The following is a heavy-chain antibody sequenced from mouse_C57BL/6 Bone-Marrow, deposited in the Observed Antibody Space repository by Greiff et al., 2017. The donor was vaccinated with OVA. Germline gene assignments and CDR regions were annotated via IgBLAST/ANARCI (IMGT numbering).Heavy chain of an antibody. CDR3: ARRYYGIYAWFAY. V-gene: IGHV1-64*01. J-gene: IGHJ3*01. CDR1: GYTFTSYW. D-gene: IGHD2-1*01. Sequence: LQQPGAELVKPGASVKLSCKASGYTFTSYWMHWVKQRPGQGLEWIGMIHPNSGSTNYNEKFKSKATLTVDKSSSTAYMQLSSLTSEDSAVYYCARRYYGIYAWFAYWGQGTLVTVSA. CDR2: IHPNSGST.